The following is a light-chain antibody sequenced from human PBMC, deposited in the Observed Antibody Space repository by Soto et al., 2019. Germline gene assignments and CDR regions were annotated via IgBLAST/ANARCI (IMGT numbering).Light chain of an antibody. J-gene: IGKJ1*01. CDR1: QSVSSSY. Sequence: EIVLTQSPGTLSLSPGERATLSCRASQSVSSSYLAWYQQKPGQAPRLLIYGASSRATGIPDRFSGSGSGTDFTLTISRLEPEDFAVYYCQQYNNWPMTFGQGTKVDI. CDR2: GAS. V-gene: IGKV3-20*01. CDR3: QQYNNWPMT.